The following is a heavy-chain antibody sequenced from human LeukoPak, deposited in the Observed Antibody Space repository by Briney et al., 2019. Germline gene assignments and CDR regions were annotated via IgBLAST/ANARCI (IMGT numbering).Heavy chain of an antibody. J-gene: IGHJ4*02. D-gene: IGHD6-13*01. CDR3: ASASSHRIAAGGDY. CDR1: GFTFTRNA. CDR2: INSDGSSR. Sequence: GGSLRLSCAASGFTFTRNAISWVRQAPGKGLVCVSRINSDGSSRNYADSVKGRFTISRDNAKNTLYLQMNSLRAEDTAVYYCASASSHRIAAGGDYWGQGTLVTVSS. V-gene: IGHV3-74*01.